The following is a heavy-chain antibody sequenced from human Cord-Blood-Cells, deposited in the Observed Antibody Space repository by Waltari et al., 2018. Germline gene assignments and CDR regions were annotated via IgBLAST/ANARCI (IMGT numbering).Heavy chain of an antibody. CDR2: ISGSGGST. J-gene: IGHJ3*02. D-gene: IGHD6-19*01. V-gene: IGHV3-23*01. CDR1: GFTFSSYA. Sequence: EVQLLESGGGLVQPGGSLRLSCAASGFTFSSYAISWVRPAPGKGLEWVSAISGSGGSTYYADSVKGRFTISRDNSKNTLYLQMNSLRAEDTAVYYCAKDRSSGFDAFDIWGQGTMVTVSS. CDR3: AKDRSSGFDAFDI.